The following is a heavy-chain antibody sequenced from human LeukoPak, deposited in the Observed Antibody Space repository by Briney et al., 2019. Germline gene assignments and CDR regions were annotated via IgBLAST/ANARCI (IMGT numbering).Heavy chain of an antibody. V-gene: IGHV4-38-2*02. D-gene: IGHD1-26*01. Sequence: PSETLSLTCTVSGYSISSGYYWGWIRQPPGKGLEWIGSIYHSGSTYYNPSLKSRVTISVDTSKNQFSLKLSSVTAADTAVYYCARQGSPSAPDAFDIWGQGTMVTVSS. CDR3: ARQGSPSAPDAFDI. CDR1: GYSISSGYY. CDR2: IYHSGST. J-gene: IGHJ3*02.